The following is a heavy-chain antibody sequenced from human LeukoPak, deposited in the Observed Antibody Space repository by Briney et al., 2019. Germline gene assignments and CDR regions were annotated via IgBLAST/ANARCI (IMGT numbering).Heavy chain of an antibody. Sequence: ASETLSLTCAVYGGSFSGYYWSWIRQPPGKGLEWIGEINHSGSTNYNPSLKSRVTISVDTSKNQFSLKLSSVTAADTAVYYCARRRKTGGYDSSGYFYWGQGTLVTVSS. CDR2: INHSGST. D-gene: IGHD3-22*01. V-gene: IGHV4-34*01. CDR1: GGSFSGYY. CDR3: ARRRKTGGYDSSGYFY. J-gene: IGHJ4*02.